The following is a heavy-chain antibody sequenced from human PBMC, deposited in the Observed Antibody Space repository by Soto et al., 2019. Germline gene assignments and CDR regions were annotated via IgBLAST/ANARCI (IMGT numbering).Heavy chain of an antibody. CDR1: GGSISSGDYY. D-gene: IGHD6-13*01. CDR2: IYYSGST. CDR3: ARDTSSSWYGGDYFDY. Sequence: PSETLSLTCTVSGGSISSGDYYWSWIRQPPGKGLEWIGYIYYSGSTYYNPSLKSRVTISVDTSKNQFSLKLSSVTAADTAVYYCARDTSSSWYGGDYFDYWGQGTLVTVSS. J-gene: IGHJ4*02. V-gene: IGHV4-30-4*01.